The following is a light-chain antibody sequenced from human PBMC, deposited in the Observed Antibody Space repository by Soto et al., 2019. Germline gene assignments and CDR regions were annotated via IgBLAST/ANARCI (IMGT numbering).Light chain of an antibody. CDR1: QDIAIY. CDR2: AAS. V-gene: IGKV1-9*01. CDR3: QQLRRYPST. Sequence: DIQLTQSPSSLSVSVGDRVTITCRASQDIAIYLAWYQQKPGEAPKLLIYAASTLYGGVPSRFSGSGSGTDFALTITSLQAEDFATYYCQQLRRYPSTFGGGTKVEIK. J-gene: IGKJ4*01.